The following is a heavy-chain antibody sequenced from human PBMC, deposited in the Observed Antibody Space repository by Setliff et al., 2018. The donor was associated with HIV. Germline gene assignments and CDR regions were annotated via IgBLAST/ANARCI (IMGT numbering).Heavy chain of an antibody. CDR1: GGSVGSSSYY. CDR2: IYYTGNT. D-gene: IGHD2-2*01. CDR3: ARDDSIVLVPAIMRGDGFDF. V-gene: IGHV4-39*07. Sequence: SEILSLTCTVSGGSVGSSSYYWAWIRQPPGKGLEWIGSIYYTGNTKYNPSLESRVTFSIDTSENQFSLRLASVTAADTAIYYCARDDSIVLVPAIMRGDGFDFWGQGRMVTVSS. J-gene: IGHJ3*01.